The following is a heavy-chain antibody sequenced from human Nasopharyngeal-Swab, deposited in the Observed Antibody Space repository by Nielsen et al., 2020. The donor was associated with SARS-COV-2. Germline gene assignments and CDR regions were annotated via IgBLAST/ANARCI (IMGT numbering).Heavy chain of an antibody. Sequence: VRQAPGKGLEWVAVISYDGSNKYYADSVKGRFTIPRDNSKNTLYLQMNSLRAEDTAVYYCAKSIYSYGLVGYFDYWGQGTLVTVSS. V-gene: IGHV3-30*18. CDR3: AKSIYSYGLVGYFDY. J-gene: IGHJ4*02. CDR2: ISYDGSNK. D-gene: IGHD5-18*01.